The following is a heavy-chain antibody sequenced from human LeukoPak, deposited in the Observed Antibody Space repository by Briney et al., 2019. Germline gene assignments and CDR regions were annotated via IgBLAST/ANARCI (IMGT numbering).Heavy chain of an antibody. CDR3: ARDTGSSWYYFDY. D-gene: IGHD6-13*01. CDR2: ISYDGSNK. J-gene: IGHJ4*02. CDR1: GFTFSSYA. V-gene: IGHV3-30-3*01. Sequence: GRSLRLSCAASGFTFSSYAMHWVRQAPGKGLEWVAVISYDGSNKYYADSVKGRFTISRDNSKNTLYLQMNSLRAENTAVYYCARDTGSSWYYFDYWGQGTLVTVSS.